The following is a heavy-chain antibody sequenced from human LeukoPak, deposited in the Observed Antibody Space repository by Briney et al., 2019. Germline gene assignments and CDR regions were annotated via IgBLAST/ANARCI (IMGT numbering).Heavy chain of an antibody. CDR2: LYSRGTST. J-gene: IGHJ6*02. CDR3: VRDLSGMDV. CDR1: GFTVTNYA. D-gene: IGHD3-16*02. V-gene: IGHV3-64D*06. Sequence: GGSLRLSCLASGFTVTNYAMHWVRQAPGKGLDYVSVLYSRGTSTYYADSVKGRFTVSRDSSKNTLYLQMSSLRIEDTAIYYCVRDLSGMDVWGRGTTVTVSS.